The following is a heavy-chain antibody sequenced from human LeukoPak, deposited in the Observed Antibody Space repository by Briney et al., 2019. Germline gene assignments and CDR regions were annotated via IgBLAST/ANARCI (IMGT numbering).Heavy chain of an antibody. CDR2: ISGSGGST. D-gene: IGHD1-26*01. Sequence: GGSLRLSCAASGFTFSSYAMGWVRQAPGKGLEWVSAISGSGGSTYYADSVKGLFSISRDNSKNTLYLLMNSLRAEDTAVYYCAKDPQWELPSPFDHWGQGTLVTVSS. V-gene: IGHV3-23*01. CDR3: AKDPQWELPSPFDH. CDR1: GFTFSSYA. J-gene: IGHJ4*02.